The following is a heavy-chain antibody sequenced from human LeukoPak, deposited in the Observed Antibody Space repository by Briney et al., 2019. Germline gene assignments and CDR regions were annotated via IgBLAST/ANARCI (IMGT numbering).Heavy chain of an antibody. D-gene: IGHD3-22*01. V-gene: IGHV4-59*01. CDR2: IYYSGST. J-gene: IGHJ5*02. CDR1: GGSISSYY. Sequence: SETLSLTCTVSGGSISSYYWSWIRQPPGKGLERIGYIYYSGSTNYNPSLKSRVTISVDTSKNQFSLKLSSVTAADTAVYYCARVETYYYDSSGPSWFDPWGQGTLVTVSS. CDR3: ARVETYYYDSSGPSWFDP.